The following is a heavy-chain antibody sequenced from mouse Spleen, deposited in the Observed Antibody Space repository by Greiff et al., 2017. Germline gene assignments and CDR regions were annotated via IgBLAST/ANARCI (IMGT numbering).Heavy chain of an antibody. V-gene: IGHV5-9-3*01. J-gene: IGHJ2*01. CDR2: ISSGGSYT. D-gene: IGHD1-1*01. CDR1: GFTFSSYA. Sequence: EVQGVESGGGLVKPGGSLKLSCAASGFTFSSYAMSWVRQTPEKRLEWVATISSGGSYTYYPDSVKGRFTISRDNAKNTLYLQMSSLRSEDTAMYYCARQGLLRFFDYWGQGTTLTVSS. CDR3: ARQGLLRFFDY.